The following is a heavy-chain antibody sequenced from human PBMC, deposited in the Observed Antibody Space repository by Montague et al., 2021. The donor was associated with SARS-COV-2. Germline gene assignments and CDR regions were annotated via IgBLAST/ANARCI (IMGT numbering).Heavy chain of an antibody. V-gene: IGHV2-70*04. CDR2: IDWDDDK. J-gene: IGHJ4*02. D-gene: IGHD3-9*01. CDR1: GFSLSTSGMR. CDR3: ARENYDILTGTTLGLDY. Sequence: PALVKPTQTLTLTCTFSGFSLSTSGMRASWIRQPPGKALKWLARIDWDDDKFYSTSLKTRLTISKDTSKNQVVLTMTNVDPVDTATYYCARENYDILTGTTLGLDYWGQGTLVTVSS.